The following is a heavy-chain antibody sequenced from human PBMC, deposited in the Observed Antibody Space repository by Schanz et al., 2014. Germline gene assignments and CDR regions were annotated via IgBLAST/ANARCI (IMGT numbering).Heavy chain of an antibody. Sequence: EVQLVESGGGLVQPGGSLRLSCAASEFTFSTDAMSWVRQAPGKGLEWVSLISDSGDTAYYADSVKGRFTISRDNFKGALYLQMSSLRSEDTAVYYCARAPVTVGPYHYYMDVWGKGTTVNVSS. D-gene: IGHD4-17*01. CDR3: ARAPVTVGPYHYYMDV. CDR1: EFTFSTDA. CDR2: ISDSGDTA. J-gene: IGHJ6*03. V-gene: IGHV3-23*04.